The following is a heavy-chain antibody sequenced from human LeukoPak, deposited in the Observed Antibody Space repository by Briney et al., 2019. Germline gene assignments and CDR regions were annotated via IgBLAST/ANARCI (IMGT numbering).Heavy chain of an antibody. CDR2: IYSTGTT. CDR3: ARENSGSYREFDY. D-gene: IGHD1-26*01. CDR1: GTFVSGFY. Sequence: SETLSLTCSVSGTFVSGFYWTWIRQPPGKGLEWIGFIYSTGTTSYNSSLQSRVTISVDTSKNQFSLKLSSVTAADTAVYYCARENSGSYREFDYWGQGTLVTVSS. J-gene: IGHJ4*02. V-gene: IGHV4-59*02.